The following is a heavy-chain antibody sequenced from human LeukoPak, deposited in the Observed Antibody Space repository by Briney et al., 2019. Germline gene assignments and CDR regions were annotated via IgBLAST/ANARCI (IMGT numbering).Heavy chain of an antibody. V-gene: IGHV1-2*02. J-gene: IGHJ4*02. D-gene: IGHD3-22*01. CDR1: RYTFIDYY. CDR3: ARGAYYYHSSAYSFYFDY. Sequence: ASVKVSCKASRYTFIDYYIHWVRQAPGQGLEWMGWINPNSGGTSYAQKFQGRVTMTRDTSISTAYMDLSSLRSDDTAVYYCARGAYYYHSSAYSFYFDYWGQGTLVTVSS. CDR2: INPNSGGT.